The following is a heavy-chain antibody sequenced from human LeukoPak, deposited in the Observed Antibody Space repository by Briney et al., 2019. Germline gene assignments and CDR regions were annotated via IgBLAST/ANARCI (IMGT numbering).Heavy chain of an antibody. D-gene: IGHD6-19*01. V-gene: IGHV3-30*03. Sequence: PGGSLRLSCAASGFTFSSYGMHWVRQAPGKGLEWVAVISYDGSNKYYADSVKGRFTISRDNSKNTLYLQMNSLRAEDTAVYYCARGGSGWYRDYYFDYWGQGTLVTVSS. CDR3: ARGGSGWYRDYYFDY. CDR1: GFTFSSYG. CDR2: ISYDGSNK. J-gene: IGHJ4*02.